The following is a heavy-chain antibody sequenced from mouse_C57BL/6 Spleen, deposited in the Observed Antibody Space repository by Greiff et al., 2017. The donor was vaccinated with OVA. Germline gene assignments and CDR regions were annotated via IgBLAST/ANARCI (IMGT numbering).Heavy chain of an antibody. Sequence: DVMLVESGGGLVQPGGSLKLSCAASGFTFSDYYMYWVRQTPEKRLEWVAYISNGGGSTYYPDTVKGRFTISRDNAKNTLYLQMSRLKSEDTAMYYCARHVGYDRAMDYWGQGTSVTVSS. CDR1: GFTFSDYY. J-gene: IGHJ4*01. V-gene: IGHV5-12*01. CDR3: ARHVGYDRAMDY. CDR2: ISNGGGST. D-gene: IGHD2-2*01.